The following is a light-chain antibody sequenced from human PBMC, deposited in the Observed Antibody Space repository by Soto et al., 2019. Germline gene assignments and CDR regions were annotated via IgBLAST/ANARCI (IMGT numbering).Light chain of an antibody. V-gene: IGKV3-20*01. Sequence: EIVLTQSPGTLSVSPGERGTLSCRASQSVSSSHLAWYQQKPGQAPRLLIYSASSRATGIPDRFSGSGSGTDFTLTISRLEPEDFAVYYCQRYGGFGQGTKVDI. CDR2: SAS. CDR3: QRYGG. CDR1: QSVSSSH. J-gene: IGKJ1*01.